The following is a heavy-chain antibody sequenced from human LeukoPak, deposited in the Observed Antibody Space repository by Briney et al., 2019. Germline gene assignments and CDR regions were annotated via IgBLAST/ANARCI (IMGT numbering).Heavy chain of an antibody. D-gene: IGHD5/OR15-5a*01. J-gene: IGHJ3*02. CDR1: GGTFSSYA. V-gene: IGHV1-69*13. CDR2: IIPMFGTS. CDR3: ASVTMVVSRSEAGAFDI. Sequence: SVKVSCKASGGTFSSYAITWVRQAPGQGLEWMGGIIPMFGTSNYAQKLQGRVTITADESTRTAYMDLSSLRSEDTAVYYCASVTMVVSRSEAGAFDIWGQGTLVTVSS.